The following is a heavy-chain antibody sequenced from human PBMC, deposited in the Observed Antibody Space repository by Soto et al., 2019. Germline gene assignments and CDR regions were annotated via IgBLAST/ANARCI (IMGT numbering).Heavy chain of an antibody. J-gene: IGHJ4*02. V-gene: IGHV3-21*01. CDR1: GFTFITYT. Sequence: LRLSCASSGFTFITYTMNGVRQAPGKGLEWVSSINGRSNYKYYTDSVKGRFTISRDNAKNSLYLQMNRLRAEDTAVYYCAREDGIVGGNSAFDYWCLGTLFTVSS. CDR3: AREDGIVGGNSAFDY. CDR2: INGRSNYK. D-gene: IGHD1-26*01.